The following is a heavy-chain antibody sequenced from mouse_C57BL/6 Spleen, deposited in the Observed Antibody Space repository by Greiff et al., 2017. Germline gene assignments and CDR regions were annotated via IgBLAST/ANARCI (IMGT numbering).Heavy chain of an antibody. D-gene: IGHD1-1*01. Sequence: EVHLVESGEGLVKPGGSLKLSCAVSGFTFSSYAMSWVRLTPETRLELVAYISSGGDYIYYADTVKGRFTISRDNARNTLYLQMSSLKSEDTAMYYCTRKGGSSLWYFDVWGTGTTVTVSS. J-gene: IGHJ1*03. CDR2: ISSGGDYI. CDR1: GFTFSSYA. CDR3: TRKGGSSLWYFDV. V-gene: IGHV5-9-1*02.